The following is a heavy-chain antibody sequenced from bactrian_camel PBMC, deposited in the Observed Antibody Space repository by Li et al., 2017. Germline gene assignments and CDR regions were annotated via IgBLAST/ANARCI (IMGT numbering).Heavy chain of an antibody. CDR3: AAATTSGGPVAYGPWVEAY. D-gene: IGHD4*01. V-gene: IGHV3S55*01. Sequence: HVQLVESGGGSAEVGGSLTLSCTGSGFAFVKFDLGWYRQAPGHECELVSRISADGTTYYADSVKGRFTISPDNAKNTVYLQMNSLRPEDTAVYYCAAATTSGGPVAYGPWVEAYWGQGTQVTVS. CDR2: ISADGTT. J-gene: IGHJ4*01. CDR1: GFAFVKFD.